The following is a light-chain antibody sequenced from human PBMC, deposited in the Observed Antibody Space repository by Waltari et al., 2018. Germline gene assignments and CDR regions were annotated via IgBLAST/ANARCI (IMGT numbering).Light chain of an antibody. CDR3: AAWDDSLTVR. CDR1: SSNIGSSF. V-gene: IGLV1-47*01. Sequence: QSVLTQPPSASGTPGQRVTISCSGSSSNIGSSFVCWYQHLPGTAPKLLIYRNGQRPSGVPDRFSGSRSGTSASLAISGRRSEDEADYYCAAWDDSLTVRFGGGTKLTVL. J-gene: IGLJ3*02. CDR2: RNG.